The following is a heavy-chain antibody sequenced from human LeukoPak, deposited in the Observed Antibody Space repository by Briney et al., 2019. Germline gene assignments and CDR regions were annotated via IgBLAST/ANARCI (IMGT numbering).Heavy chain of an antibody. D-gene: IGHD2-21*02. J-gene: IGHJ4*02. CDR1: EYSFTTYW. CDR2: IYPGDSDT. V-gene: IGHV5-51*01. Sequence: GESLKISCKGSEYSFTTYWIGWVRQMPGKGLEWMAMIYPGDSDTTYSPSFQGHVTISADKSISTAYLQWSSLKASDTAMYYCARMSDRKVDYWGQGTLVTVSS. CDR3: ARMSDRKVDY.